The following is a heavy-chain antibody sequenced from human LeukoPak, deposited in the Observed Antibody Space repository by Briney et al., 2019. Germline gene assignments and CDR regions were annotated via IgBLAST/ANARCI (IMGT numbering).Heavy chain of an antibody. CDR2: IVGSGDST. D-gene: IGHD6-19*01. Sequence: PGGSLRFSCAASGFTFSSYPMSWLRQAPGKGLEWVSGIVGSGDSTYYADSVKGRFTISRDNSKNTLYLQMNSLRAEDTAVYYCAKVGTSGSSGWYEDYWGQGTLGTVSS. V-gene: IGHV3-23*01. CDR1: GFTFSSYP. CDR3: AKVGTSGSSGWYEDY. J-gene: IGHJ4*02.